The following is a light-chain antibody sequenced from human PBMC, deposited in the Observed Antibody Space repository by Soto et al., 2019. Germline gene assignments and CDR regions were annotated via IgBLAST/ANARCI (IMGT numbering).Light chain of an antibody. Sequence: EIVLTQSPGTLSLSPGERATLSCRASQSVSSSYLAWYQQKPGQAPRLLIYGASSRATGIPDRFSGSGSGTDFTLTISRLETEDFSVYYSQQYRSLPRNTFGQGTKLEIK. V-gene: IGKV3-20*01. CDR3: QQYRSLPRNT. J-gene: IGKJ2*01. CDR1: QSVSSSY. CDR2: GAS.